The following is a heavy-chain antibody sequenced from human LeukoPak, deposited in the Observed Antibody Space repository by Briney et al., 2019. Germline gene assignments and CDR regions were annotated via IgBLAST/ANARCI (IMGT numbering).Heavy chain of an antibody. D-gene: IGHD2-15*01. CDR1: GGTFSSYA. CDR3: ARERGSAATPDYFDY. V-gene: IGHV1-69*04. Sequence: ASVKVSCKASGGTFSSYAISWVRQALGQGLEWMGRIIPILGIANYAQKFQGRVTITADKSTSTAYMELSSLRSEDTAVYYCARERGSAATPDYFDYWGQGTLVTVSS. CDR2: IIPILGIA. J-gene: IGHJ4*02.